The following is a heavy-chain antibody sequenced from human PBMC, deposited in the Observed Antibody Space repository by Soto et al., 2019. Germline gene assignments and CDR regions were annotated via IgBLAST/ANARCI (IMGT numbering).Heavy chain of an antibody. D-gene: IGHD6-6*01. J-gene: IGHJ5*02. CDR3: ARGEGRRPSSSVGEDWFDP. CDR1: GYTFTGYY. Sequence: QVQLVQSGAEVKKPGASVKVSCKASGYTFTGYYMHWVRQAPGQGLEWMGWINPNSGGTNYAQKFQGWVTMTRDTPISTAYMELSRLRSDDTAVYYCARGEGRRPSSSVGEDWFDPWGQGTLVTVSS. CDR2: INPNSGGT. V-gene: IGHV1-2*04.